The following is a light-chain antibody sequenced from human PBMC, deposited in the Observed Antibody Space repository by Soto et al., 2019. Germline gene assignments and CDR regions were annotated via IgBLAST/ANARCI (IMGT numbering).Light chain of an antibody. J-gene: IGLJ1*01. V-gene: IGLV2-14*01. CDR2: EAT. Sequence: QSARTQPPSVSGSPGQSMTVSCTGTSSDMGASNFVSWYQHLPGRAPKVIIFEATNRPSGVSNRFSGSKSGITASLTVSGLQAEDEAEYFCISYKTHDTFLFGTGTKVTVL. CDR1: SSDMGASNF. CDR3: ISYKTHDTFL.